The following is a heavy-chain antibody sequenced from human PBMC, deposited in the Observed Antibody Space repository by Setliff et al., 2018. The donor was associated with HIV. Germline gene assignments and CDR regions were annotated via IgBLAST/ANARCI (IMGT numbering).Heavy chain of an antibody. Sequence: PSETLSLTCTVSGASISSYYWNWFRQPAGKGLESLGRIYTSGNMIYNPSLKSRVTMSLDTSKNQFSLNLDSVTAADTAVYYCARLGDYDSSGYSWFDYWGQGTLVTVSS. J-gene: IGHJ4*02. CDR1: GASISSYY. V-gene: IGHV4-4*07. CDR3: ARLGDYDSSGYSWFDY. D-gene: IGHD3-22*01. CDR2: IYTSGNM.